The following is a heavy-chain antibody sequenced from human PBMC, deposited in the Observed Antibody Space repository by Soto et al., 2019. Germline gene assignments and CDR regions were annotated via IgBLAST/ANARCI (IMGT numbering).Heavy chain of an antibody. CDR1: GTIVCSYT. Sequence: QVQLVQSGAEVKKPGSSVRVSCKASGTIVCSYTISWVRQAPGQGLEWMGRIIPILGETNSAQKFQDRVTLTADKSTNTAYMELNSLRLEDTAVYYCARGLGGRMDDWGQGTTVTVSS. CDR3: ARGLGGRMDD. J-gene: IGHJ6*02. D-gene: IGHD3-16*01. CDR2: IIPILGET. V-gene: IGHV1-69*08.